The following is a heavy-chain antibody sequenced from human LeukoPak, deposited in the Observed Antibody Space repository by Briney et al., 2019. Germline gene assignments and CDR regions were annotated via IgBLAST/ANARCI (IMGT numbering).Heavy chain of an antibody. CDR3: ARASKPWLQLT. D-gene: IGHD5-24*01. Sequence: PGGSLRLSCAASGFTFSNYWMIWVRQAQGKGLEWVGNIKEDGSGKRYADSVRGRFTISRDNAQTSIYLQMNSLRAEDTAVYYCARASKPWLQLTWGQGTLVTVSS. CDR1: GFTFSNYW. V-gene: IGHV3-7*05. J-gene: IGHJ5*02. CDR2: IKEDGSGK.